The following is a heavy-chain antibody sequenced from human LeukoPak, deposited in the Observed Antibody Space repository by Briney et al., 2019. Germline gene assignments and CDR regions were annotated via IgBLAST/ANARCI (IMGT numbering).Heavy chain of an antibody. CDR1: GGSISSGTYY. V-gene: IGHV4-39*01. Sequence: SETLSLTCIVSGGSISSGTYYWGWIRQPPGKGREWIGNIYYSGSTYYNPSLKSRVTMSIDTSNNQFSLKLSSVTAADTAVYYCARYLGYYYYYMDVWGKGTTVTVSS. J-gene: IGHJ6*03. CDR2: IYYSGST. D-gene: IGHD3-16*01. CDR3: ARYLGYYYYYMDV.